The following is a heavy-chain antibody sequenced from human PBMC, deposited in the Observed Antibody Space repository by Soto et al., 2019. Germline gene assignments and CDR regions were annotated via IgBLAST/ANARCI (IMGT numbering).Heavy chain of an antibody. J-gene: IGHJ3*02. CDR1: GGSFSGYY. Sequence: SETLSLTCAVYGGSFSGYYWSWIRQPPGKGLEWFGEINHSGSTNYNPSLKSRVTISVDTSKNQFSLKLSSVTAADTAVYYCARPKSSGWSDAFDIWGQGTMVTVSS. CDR2: INHSGST. V-gene: IGHV4-34*01. D-gene: IGHD6-19*01. CDR3: ARPKSSGWSDAFDI.